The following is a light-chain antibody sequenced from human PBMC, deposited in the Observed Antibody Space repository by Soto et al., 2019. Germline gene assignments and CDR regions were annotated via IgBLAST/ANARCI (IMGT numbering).Light chain of an antibody. CDR3: LQRSDWPLT. V-gene: IGKV3-11*01. Sequence: DIILTQSPDTLSLSPGERATLSCRASQNVRTFLAWYQQKPGQAPRLLISDASYRATGVPPRFSGSGSVTDFTLTISSLEPEDCAVYYCLQRSDWPLTFGGGSKVEI. CDR2: DAS. J-gene: IGKJ4*01. CDR1: QNVRTF.